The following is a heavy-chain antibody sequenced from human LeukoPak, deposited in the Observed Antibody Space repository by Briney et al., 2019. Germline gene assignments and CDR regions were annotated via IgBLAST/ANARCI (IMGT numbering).Heavy chain of an antibody. V-gene: IGHV3-48*01. D-gene: IGHD6-13*01. J-gene: IGHJ6*04. CDR3: ASLVGSWYFLGWDV. CDR2: ISSSSSTI. CDR1: GFTLSSYR. Sequence: ESGGSLRLSCAASGFTLSSYRMNWVRQAPGKGLEWVSYISSSSSTIYYADSVKGRFTISRDNSKNALYLQMNSLRAEDTAVYYCASLVGSWYFLGWDVWGKGTTVTVSS.